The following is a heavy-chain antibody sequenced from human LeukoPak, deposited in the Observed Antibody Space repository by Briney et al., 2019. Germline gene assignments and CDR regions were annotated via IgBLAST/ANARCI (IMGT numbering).Heavy chain of an antibody. D-gene: IGHD6-19*01. V-gene: IGHV3-23*01. Sequence: GGSLRLSCAASGFTFDSYAMNWVRQAPGRGLEWVSTISGSGDNTWYADSVKGRFTISRDNSKNTLYLQMNSLRAEDTAVYYCAKVPSGIAVAEAYWGQGTLVTVSS. CDR1: GFTFDSYA. J-gene: IGHJ4*02. CDR2: ISGSGDNT. CDR3: AKVPSGIAVAEAY.